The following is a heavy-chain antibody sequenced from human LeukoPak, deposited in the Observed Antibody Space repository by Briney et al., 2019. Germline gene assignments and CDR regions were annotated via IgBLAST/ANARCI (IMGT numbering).Heavy chain of an antibody. CDR3: ARDYLYAFDI. J-gene: IGHJ3*02. D-gene: IGHD3-10*01. Sequence: GGSLRLSCAASGFTFSTFSMNWDRQAPGKGLEWVSYIGWNIGTIYYADSVKGRFTISRDNAKNSLYLQMNSLRDEDTAMYYCARDYLYAFDIWGQGTMVTVSS. CDR1: GFTFSTFS. CDR2: IGWNIGTI. V-gene: IGHV3-48*02.